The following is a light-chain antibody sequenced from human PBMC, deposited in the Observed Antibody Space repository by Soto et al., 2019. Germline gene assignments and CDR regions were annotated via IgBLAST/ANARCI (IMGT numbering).Light chain of an antibody. V-gene: IGLV2-8*01. CDR2: EVS. Sequence: QSALTQPPSASGSPGQSVTISCTGTSSDVGGYNYVSWYQQHPGKAPKLMIYEVSKRPSGVPDRFSGSKSGNTASLTVAGLQAEEEADSYCSSYAGSNTLVFGAGTKLPV. J-gene: IGLJ2*01. CDR3: SSYAGSNTLV. CDR1: SSDVGGYNY.